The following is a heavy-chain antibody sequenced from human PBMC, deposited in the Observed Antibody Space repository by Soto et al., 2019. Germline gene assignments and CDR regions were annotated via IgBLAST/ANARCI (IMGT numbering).Heavy chain of an antibody. D-gene: IGHD2-21*02. J-gene: IGHJ6*02. CDR1: GGSISSSSYY. CDR3: ARDLWGYCGTDCYPLDV. V-gene: IGHV4-39*07. Sequence: ETLSLTCTVSGGSISSSSYYWGWIRQPPGKGLEWIGSIYYSGSTVYNPSSKSRVTISVDTSKNQFSLKLNSVTAADTAVYYCARDLWGYCGTDCYPLDVWGQGTTVTV. CDR2: IYYSGST.